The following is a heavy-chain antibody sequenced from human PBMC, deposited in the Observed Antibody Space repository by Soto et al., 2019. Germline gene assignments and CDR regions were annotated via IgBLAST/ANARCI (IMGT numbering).Heavy chain of an antibody. CDR2: IYYSGST. D-gene: IGHD2-15*01. Sequence: QVQLQESGPGLVKPSETLSLTCTVSGGSISSYYWSWIRQPPGKGLERIGYIYYSGSTNYNPSLKSRVTISVDTSKNQFSLKLSSVTAADTAVYYCARMEIVVVVAATLGYWFDPWGQGTLVTVSS. V-gene: IGHV4-59*08. CDR3: ARMEIVVVVAATLGYWFDP. CDR1: GGSISSYY. J-gene: IGHJ5*02.